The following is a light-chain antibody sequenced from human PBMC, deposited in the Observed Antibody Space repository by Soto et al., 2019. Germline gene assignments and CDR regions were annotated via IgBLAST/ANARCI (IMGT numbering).Light chain of an antibody. Sequence: QSVLTQPPSVSGAPGQRVTISCSGNSSNIGAGFDVHWYQQLPGAAPKLLIYASTNRPSGVPDRFSGSKSDTSASLAITGLQIDDEADYYCDSYTSSSTYVFGTGTKLTVL. V-gene: IGLV1-40*01. J-gene: IGLJ1*01. CDR1: SSNIGAGFD. CDR3: DSYTSSSTYV. CDR2: AST.